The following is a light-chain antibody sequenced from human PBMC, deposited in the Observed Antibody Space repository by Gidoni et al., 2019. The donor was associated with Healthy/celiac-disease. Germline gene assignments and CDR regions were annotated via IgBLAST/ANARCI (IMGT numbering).Light chain of an antibody. V-gene: IGKV3-20*01. CDR2: GAS. J-gene: IGKJ4*01. CDR1: QSVSSSY. Sequence: EIVLTQSPVTLSLSPGERATLSCRASQSVSSSYLAWYQQKPGQAPRLLIYGASSRDTGIPDRFSGSGSGTDFTLTISRLEPEDCAVYYCQQYGSSPRALTFGGGTKVEIK. CDR3: QQYGSSPRALT.